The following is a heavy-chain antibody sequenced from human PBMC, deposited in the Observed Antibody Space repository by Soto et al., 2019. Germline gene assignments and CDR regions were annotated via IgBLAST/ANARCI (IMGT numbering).Heavy chain of an antibody. CDR1: GGSISSYY. D-gene: IGHD3-22*01. CDR3: ARTYYYDSSGYYPGERNSDWFDP. J-gene: IGHJ5*02. Sequence: PSETLSLTCTVSGGSISSYYWSWIRQPPGKGLEWIGYIYYSGSTNYNPSPKSRVTISVDTSKNQFSLKLSSVTAADTAVYYCARTYYYDSSGYYPGERNSDWFDPWGQGTLVTVSS. CDR2: IYYSGST. V-gene: IGHV4-59*08.